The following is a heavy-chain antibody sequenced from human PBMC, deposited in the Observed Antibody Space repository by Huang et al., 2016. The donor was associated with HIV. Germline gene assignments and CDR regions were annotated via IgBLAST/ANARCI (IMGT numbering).Heavy chain of an antibody. Sequence: ESGGGSVQPGGSLRLSCAASTFAISYYWMHWVRQSSGKGLGWVSCISGDGSSTNYADSVKGRFTISRDNAKNTLSLQMNSLRAEDTAVYYCTRGSAYFYAFDIWGQGTMVTVSS. CDR1: TFAISYYW. CDR2: ISGDGSST. J-gene: IGHJ3*02. V-gene: IGHV3-74*01. D-gene: IGHD3-22*01. CDR3: TRGSAYFYAFDI.